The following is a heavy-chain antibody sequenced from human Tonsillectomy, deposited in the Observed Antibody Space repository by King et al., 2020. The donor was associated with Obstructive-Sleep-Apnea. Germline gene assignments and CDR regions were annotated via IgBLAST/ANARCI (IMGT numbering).Heavy chain of an antibody. CDR1: GFTFSNYA. V-gene: IGHV3-23*04. D-gene: IGHD5-12*01. CDR2: ISGSGGST. Sequence: VQLVESGGGLVQPGGSLRLSCAASGFTFSNYAMSWVRQAPGKGLEWVSSISGSGGSTYSADSVKGRFTISRDNSKNTLYLQMNSLRAEDTAVYYCAKDEDTGYDAPPKYGMDVWGQGTTVTVSS. J-gene: IGHJ6*02. CDR3: AKDEDTGYDAPPKYGMDV.